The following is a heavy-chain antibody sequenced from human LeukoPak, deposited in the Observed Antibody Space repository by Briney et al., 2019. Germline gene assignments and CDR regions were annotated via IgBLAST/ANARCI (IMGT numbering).Heavy chain of an antibody. Sequence: GASVKVSCKASGGTFSSYAISWVRQAPGQGLEWMGGIIPIFGTANYSQKFQDRVTITADESTSTAYMELSSLRSEDTAVYYCAREAEGGLGYCSSTSCYLSAQRTFTYWGQGTLVTVSS. CDR2: IIPIFGTA. J-gene: IGHJ4*02. CDR3: AREAEGGLGYCSSTSCYLSAQRTFTY. V-gene: IGHV1-69*13. CDR1: GGTFSSYA. D-gene: IGHD2-2*01.